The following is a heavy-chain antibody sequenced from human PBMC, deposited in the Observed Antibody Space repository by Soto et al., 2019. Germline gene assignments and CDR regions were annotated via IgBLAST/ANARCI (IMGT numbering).Heavy chain of an antibody. Sequence: PSLTLSRPCTVSGGSISSYYWSGIRQPPGKGLEWIGYIYYSGSTNYNPSLESRVAISVDTSKNQFSLKLSSVTAADTAVYYCARQRDSSQINWFDPWGQGTLVTVS. CDR1: GGSISSYY. CDR3: ARQRDSSQINWFDP. J-gene: IGHJ5*02. D-gene: IGHD6-13*01. CDR2: IYYSGST. V-gene: IGHV4-59*08.